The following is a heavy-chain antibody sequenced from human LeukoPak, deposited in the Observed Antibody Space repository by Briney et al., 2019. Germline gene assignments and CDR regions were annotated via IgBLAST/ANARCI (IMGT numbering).Heavy chain of an antibody. J-gene: IGHJ5*02. CDR3: ARDSDNWNSRRWFDP. CDR2: LSAYNGNT. D-gene: IGHD1-7*01. Sequence: ASVKVSCKASGYTFTSYGINWVRQAPGQGLEWMGWLSAYNGNTNYAQKLQGRVTMTTDTSTSTAYMELRSLRSDDAAVYYCARDSDNWNSRRWFDPWGQGTLVTVSS. CDR1: GYTFTSYG. V-gene: IGHV1-18*01.